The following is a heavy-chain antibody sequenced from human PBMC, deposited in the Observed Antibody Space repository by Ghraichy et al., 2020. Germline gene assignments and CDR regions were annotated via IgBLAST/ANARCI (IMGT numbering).Heavy chain of an antibody. J-gene: IGHJ4*02. CDR1: GFTFSNAW. CDR3: TTDLTILDMFDY. D-gene: IGHD3-3*01. V-gene: IGHV3-15*01. Sequence: GSLRLSCAASGFTFSNAWMSWVRQAPGKGLEWVGRIKSKTDGGTTDYAAPVTGRFTISRDDSKTTLYLQMNSLKTEDTAVYYCTTDLTILDMFDYWGQGTLVTVSS. CDR2: IKSKTDGGTT.